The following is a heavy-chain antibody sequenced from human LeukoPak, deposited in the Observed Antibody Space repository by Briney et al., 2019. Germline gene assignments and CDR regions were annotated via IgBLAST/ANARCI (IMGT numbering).Heavy chain of an antibody. J-gene: IGHJ4*02. CDR2: IYYSGST. V-gene: IGHV4-59*08. D-gene: IGHD6-13*01. CDR1: GGSISSYY. Sequence: SETLSLTCTVSGGSISSYYWSWIRQPPGKGLEWIGYIYYSGSTYYNPSLKSRVTISVDTSKNQFSLKLSSVTAADTAVYYCARGVAAAGIVDYWGQGTLVTVSS. CDR3: ARGVAAAGIVDY.